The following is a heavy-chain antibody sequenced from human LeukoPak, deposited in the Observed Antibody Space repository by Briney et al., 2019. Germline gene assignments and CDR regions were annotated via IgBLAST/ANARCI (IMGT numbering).Heavy chain of an antibody. V-gene: IGHV1-8*02. CDR3: ARGYCSGGGCYTAEYLPH. CDR2: MRPNSGET. J-gene: IGHJ1*01. CDR1: GYTFTNFE. Sequence: ASVKVSCKASGYTFTNFEINWVRQVAGQGLEWMGWMRPNSGETVNVQKFQVRVTMTRDISTSTAYMELTGLRSDDTAVYFCARGYCSGGGCYTAEYLPHWGQGTLVTVSS. D-gene: IGHD2-15*01.